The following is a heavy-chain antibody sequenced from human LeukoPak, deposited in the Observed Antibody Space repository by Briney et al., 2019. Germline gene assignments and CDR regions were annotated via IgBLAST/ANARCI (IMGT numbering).Heavy chain of an antibody. Sequence: SETLSLTCTVSGGSISSYYWSWIRQPAGKGLEWIGRIYTSGSTNYNPSLKSRVTMSVDTSKNQFSLKLNSVTAADTAVYYCARGSSGWSNSWFDPWGQGTLVTVSS. CDR3: ARGSSGWSNSWFDP. J-gene: IGHJ5*02. V-gene: IGHV4-4*07. CDR2: IYTSGST. CDR1: GGSISSYY. D-gene: IGHD6-19*01.